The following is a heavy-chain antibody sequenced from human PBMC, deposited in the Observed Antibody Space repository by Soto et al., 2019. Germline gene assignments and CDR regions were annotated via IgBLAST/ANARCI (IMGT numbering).Heavy chain of an antibody. CDR3: ARAFFYQGSDSRGYSFDAFDF. D-gene: IGHD3-22*01. CDR1: GYTFTSSG. V-gene: IGHV1-18*01. J-gene: IGHJ3*01. Sequence: QVQLVQSGAEVKKPGASVKVSCKASGYTFTSSGMSWVRQAPGQGLEWMGWISAPTGSSEYAQRFQGRVTMTTDRSTSTAYMELRSLRSDDTAVYYCARAFFYQGSDSRGYSFDAFDFWGPGTLVTVSS. CDR2: ISAPTGSS.